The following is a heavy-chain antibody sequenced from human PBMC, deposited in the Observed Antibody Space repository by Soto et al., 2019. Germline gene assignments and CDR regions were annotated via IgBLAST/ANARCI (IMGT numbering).Heavy chain of an antibody. J-gene: IGHJ5*02. CDR1: GYTFSSIG. CDR3: ARSSGGVFGIIIEGSNWFAP. D-gene: IGHD3-3*01. V-gene: IGHV1-18*01. Sequence: GASVKVSCKTSGYTFSSIGITWVRQAPGQGLEWMGWISPYKGNTYYAQRLQGRVTMSTDTSTSTAYMELRSLRSEDTAIYYCARSSGGVFGIIIEGSNWFAPWGQGTLVTVSS. CDR2: ISPYKGNT.